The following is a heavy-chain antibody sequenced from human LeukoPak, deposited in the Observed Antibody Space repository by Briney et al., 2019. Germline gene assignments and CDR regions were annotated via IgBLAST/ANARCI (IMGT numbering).Heavy chain of an antibody. CDR3: ARPVTNYGSGSYYNFPSYFDY. V-gene: IGHV3-11*04. CDR2: ISGSGSDM. CDR1: GFGFSDSY. J-gene: IGHJ4*02. Sequence: GGSLRLSCVVSGFGFSDSYMTWIRQTPGKGLEWLAYISGSGSDMYYADSVKGRFTISRDNAKNSLYLQMNSLRAEDTAVYYCARPVTNYGSGSYYNFPSYFDYWGQGTLVTVSS. D-gene: IGHD3-10*01.